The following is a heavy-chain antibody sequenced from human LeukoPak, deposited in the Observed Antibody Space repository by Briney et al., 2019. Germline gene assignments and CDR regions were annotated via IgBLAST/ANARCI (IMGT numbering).Heavy chain of an antibody. CDR3: ARGYSSSWYDGVPQYYYYYYMDV. V-gene: IGHV4-59*01. CDR2: IYYSGST. CDR1: GGSISSYY. D-gene: IGHD6-13*01. Sequence: SETLSLTCTVSGGSISSYYWSWIRQPPGKGLEWIGYIYYSGSTNYNPSLKSRVTISVDTSKNQFSLKLSSVTAADTAVYYCARGYSSSWYDGVPQYYYYYYMDVWGKGTTVTVSS. J-gene: IGHJ6*03.